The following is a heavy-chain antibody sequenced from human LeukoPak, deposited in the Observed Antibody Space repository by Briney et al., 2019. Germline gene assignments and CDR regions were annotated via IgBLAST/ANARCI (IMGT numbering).Heavy chain of an antibody. CDR1: GGSMWNYY. CDR2: IYYSGNT. Sequence: SETLSLTCSVSGGSMWNYYWSWIRQSPGKGLEWIGYIYYSGNTNYNPSLKSRVTISVDTSNNKFSLKLNSMTVADTAPYYCARVSAAMATPTSAFEYWGQGILVTIPS. D-gene: IGHD5-24*01. V-gene: IGHV4-59*01. CDR3: ARVSAAMATPTSAFEY. J-gene: IGHJ4*02.